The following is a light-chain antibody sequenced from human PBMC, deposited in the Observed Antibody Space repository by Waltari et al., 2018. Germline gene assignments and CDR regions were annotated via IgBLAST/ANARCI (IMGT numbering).Light chain of an antibody. CDR3: QQYNKWPPWT. CDR1: QSVSSN. Sequence: EIVMTQSPATLSVSPGERATLSCRANQSVSSNLASYQHKPGQTPRLLIYGASPRATGVPARFSGSGSGTLFTLTISSLQSEDFAIYYCQQYNKWPPWTFGQGTRVEIK. CDR2: GAS. V-gene: IGKV3-15*01. J-gene: IGKJ1*01.